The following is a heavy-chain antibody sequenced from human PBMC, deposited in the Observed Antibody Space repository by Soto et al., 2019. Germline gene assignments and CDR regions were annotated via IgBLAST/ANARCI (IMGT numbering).Heavy chain of an antibody. J-gene: IGHJ6*02. CDR3: AKVSGWYSYYGMDV. CDR1: GFTFSSYG. Sequence: GGSLRLSCAASGFTFSSYGMHWVRQAPGKGLEWVAVISYDGSNKYYADSVKGRFTISRDNSKNTLYLQMNSLRAEDTAVYYCAKVSGWYSYYGMDVWGQGTTVTVSS. D-gene: IGHD6-19*01. CDR2: ISYDGSNK. V-gene: IGHV3-30*18.